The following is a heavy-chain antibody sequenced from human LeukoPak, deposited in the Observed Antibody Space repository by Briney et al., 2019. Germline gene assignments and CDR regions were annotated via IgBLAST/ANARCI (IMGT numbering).Heavy chain of an antibody. Sequence: PSETLSLTCTLSGGSINNYYWSWIRQPPGKGLEWIGYIYYNGNTNYNPSLKSRVTISVDTSMNQFSLKLSSVTAADTAVYFCAREYSSGLSWFDPWGQGTLVTVSS. CDR3: AREYSSGLSWFDP. J-gene: IGHJ5*02. D-gene: IGHD6-19*01. CDR2: IYYNGNT. CDR1: GGSINNYY. V-gene: IGHV4-59*01.